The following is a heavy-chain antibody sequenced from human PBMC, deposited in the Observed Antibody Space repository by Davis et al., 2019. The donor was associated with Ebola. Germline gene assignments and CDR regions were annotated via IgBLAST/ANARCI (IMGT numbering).Heavy chain of an antibody. V-gene: IGHV3-73*01. J-gene: IGHJ4*02. CDR3: AKVTGTFSY. CDR1: GFTFSGSA. CDR2: IRSKANSYAT. Sequence: GESLKISCAASGFTFSGSAMHWVRQASGKGLEWVGRIRSKANSYATAYAASVKGRFTISRDDSKNTAYLQMNSLRAEDTAVYYCAKVTGTFSYWGQGTLVTVSS. D-gene: IGHD1-7*01.